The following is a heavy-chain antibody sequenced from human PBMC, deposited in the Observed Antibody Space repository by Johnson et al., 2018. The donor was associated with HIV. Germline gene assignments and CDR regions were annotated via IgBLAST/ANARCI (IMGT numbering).Heavy chain of an antibody. D-gene: IGHD5-18*01. J-gene: IGHJ3*02. Sequence: QVQLVESGGGVVQPGRSLRLSCAASGFTFSTYGMHWVRQAPGKGLEWVAVMWDDGSNKYYADSVKGRFTVSRDNSKNTLYLQINSMRPEDTAVYYCARLPSGYIRDDLDAFYIWVQGTMVTVSS. V-gene: IGHV3-33*01. CDR1: GFTFSTYG. CDR3: ARLPSGYIRDDLDAFYI. CDR2: MWDDGSNK.